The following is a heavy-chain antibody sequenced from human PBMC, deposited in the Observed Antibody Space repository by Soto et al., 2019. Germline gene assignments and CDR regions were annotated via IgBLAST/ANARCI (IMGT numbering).Heavy chain of an antibody. CDR1: GLTFSNYW. Sequence: EVQLAESGGGLVQPGGSLRLSCVVSGLTFSNYWMSWVRQAPGKGLEWVANINQDGSESYYVDSVKGRFTISRDNAKNSLYLQMTSLRAEDTAVYYCARPARECSSPGCANWGQGTLVNVSS. CDR2: INQDGSES. D-gene: IGHD2-2*01. J-gene: IGHJ4*02. V-gene: IGHV3-7*01. CDR3: ARPARECSSPGCAN.